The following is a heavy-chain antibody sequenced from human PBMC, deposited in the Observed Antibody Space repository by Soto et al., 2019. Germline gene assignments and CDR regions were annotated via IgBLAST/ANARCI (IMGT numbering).Heavy chain of an antibody. V-gene: IGHV1-18*01. CDR1: GYTFIRYG. Sequence: GASVKVSCKASGYTFIRYGITWVRQAPGQGFEWMGWISAYNGNTNYAQKLQGRVTMTTDTSTSTAYMELRSLRSDDTAVYYCAKDVRPDGYWDLDYWGQGTPVTVSS. CDR3: AKDVRPDGYWDLDY. CDR2: ISAYNGNT. D-gene: IGHD5-12*01. J-gene: IGHJ4*02.